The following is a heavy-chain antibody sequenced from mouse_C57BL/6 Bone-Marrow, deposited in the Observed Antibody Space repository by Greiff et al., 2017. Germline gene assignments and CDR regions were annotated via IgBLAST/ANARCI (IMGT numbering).Heavy chain of an antibody. CDR3: ARRQLRHYFDY. V-gene: IGHV1-64*01. CDR2: IHPNSGST. Sequence: VQLQQPGAELVKPGASVTLSCKASGYTFTSYWMHWVKQRPGQGLAWIGMIHPNSGSTNYNEKFNSKATLTVDNSSSTAYMQLISLTSEDSAVYYCARRQLRHYFDYWGQGTTLTVSS. D-gene: IGHD3-2*02. J-gene: IGHJ2*01. CDR1: GYTFTSYW.